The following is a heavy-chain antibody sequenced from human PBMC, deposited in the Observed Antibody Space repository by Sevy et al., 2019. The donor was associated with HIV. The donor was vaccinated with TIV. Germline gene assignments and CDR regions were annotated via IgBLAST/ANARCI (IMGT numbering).Heavy chain of an antibody. V-gene: IGHV3-30-3*01. D-gene: IGHD3-22*01. CDR1: GFTFSSYA. J-gene: IGHJ3*02. CDR2: ISYDGSNK. CDR3: ARVASSEVNDAFDI. Sequence: GGSLRLSCAASGFTFSSYAMHWVRQAPGKGLEWVAVISYDGSNKYYADSVKGRFTISRDNSKNTLYLQMNSLRAEDTAVYYCARVASSEVNDAFDIWGQGTMVTVSS.